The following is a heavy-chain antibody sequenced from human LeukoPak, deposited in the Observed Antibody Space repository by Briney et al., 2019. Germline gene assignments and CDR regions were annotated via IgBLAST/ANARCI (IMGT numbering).Heavy chain of an antibody. CDR1: GASITSTY. D-gene: IGHD4-17*01. CDR3: TRWTRVPDS. J-gene: IGHJ4*02. Sequence: KLFETLSLTCTVSGASITSTYWTWIRQPPGKGLESIGYIYYTGDTNYNPSLNSRVTISLDTSTSHFSLTLRSVTAADTAVYYCTRWTRVPDSWSQGILVTVSS. V-gene: IGHV4-59*01. CDR2: IYYTGDT.